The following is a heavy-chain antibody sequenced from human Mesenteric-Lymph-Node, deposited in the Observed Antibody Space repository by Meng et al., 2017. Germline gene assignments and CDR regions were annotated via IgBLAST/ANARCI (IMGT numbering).Heavy chain of an antibody. V-gene: IGHV4-4*02. D-gene: IGHD4-17*01. CDR1: GGSMSSTNW. CDR2: IYYSGST. J-gene: IGHJ4*02. CDR3: ARGPTTYFDY. Sequence: QVQLQESGPGLVKPSGTLSLTCAVSGGSMSSTNWWSWVRQPPGKGLEWIGYIYYSGSTYYNPSLRSRITISVDMSKNQFSLRLRSVTAADTAVYYCARGPTTYFDYWGQGTLVTVAS.